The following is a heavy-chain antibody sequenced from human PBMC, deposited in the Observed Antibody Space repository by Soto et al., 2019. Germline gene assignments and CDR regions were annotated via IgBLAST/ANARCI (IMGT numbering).Heavy chain of an antibody. V-gene: IGHV4-31*03. J-gene: IGHJ4*02. Sequence: QVQLQESGPGLVKPSQTLSLTCTVSGGSISSGGYYWSWIRQHPGKGLEWIGYIYYSGSTYYNPSLKSRVTISVDTSKNQFSLKLSSVTAADTAVYYCARGGAGIAVAGNTFDYWGQGTLVTVSS. CDR3: ARGGAGIAVAGNTFDY. D-gene: IGHD6-19*01. CDR2: IYYSGST. CDR1: GGSISSGGYY.